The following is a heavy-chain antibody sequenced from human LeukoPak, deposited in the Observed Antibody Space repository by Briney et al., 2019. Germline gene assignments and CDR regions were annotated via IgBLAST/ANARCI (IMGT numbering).Heavy chain of an antibody. J-gene: IGHJ5*02. CDR1: GYTFTSYA. CDR3: ARDLNDFWSGYSNWFDP. CDR2: INTNTGNP. D-gene: IGHD3-3*01. V-gene: IGHV7-4-1*02. Sequence: ASVKVSCKASGYTFTSYAMNWVRQAPGQGLEWMGWINTNTGNPTYAQGFTGRFVFSLDTSVSTAYLQISSPKAEDTAVYYCARDLNDFWSGYSNWFDPWGQGTLVTVSS.